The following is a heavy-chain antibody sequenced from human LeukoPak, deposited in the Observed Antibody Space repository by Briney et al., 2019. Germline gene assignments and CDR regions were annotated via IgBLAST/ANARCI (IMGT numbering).Heavy chain of an antibody. Sequence: ASVKVSCKASGYTFTSYGISWVRQAPGQGLEWMGWISAYNGNTNYAQKLQGRVTMTTDTSTSTAYMELRSLRSDDTAVYYCARVFGYSSSWYGGGFADYWGQGTLVTVSS. CDR1: GYTFTSYG. D-gene: IGHD6-13*01. J-gene: IGHJ4*02. CDR2: ISAYNGNT. V-gene: IGHV1-18*01. CDR3: ARVFGYSSSWYGGGFADY.